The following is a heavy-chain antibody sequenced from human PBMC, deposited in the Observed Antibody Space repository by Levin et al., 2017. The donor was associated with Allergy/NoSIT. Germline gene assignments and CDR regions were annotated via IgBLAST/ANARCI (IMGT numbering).Heavy chain of an antibody. V-gene: IGHV3-30*18. J-gene: IGHJ6*03. D-gene: IGHD2-21*02. CDR1: GFTFSSYG. CDR2: ISYDGSNK. CDR3: ANSGPATARNDYYYYYMDV. Sequence: PGGSLRLSCAASGFTFSSYGMHWVRQAPGKGLEWVAVISYDGSNKYYADPVKGRFTISRDNSKNTLYLQMNSLRAEDTAVYYCANSGPATARNDYYYYYMDVWGKGTTVTVSS.